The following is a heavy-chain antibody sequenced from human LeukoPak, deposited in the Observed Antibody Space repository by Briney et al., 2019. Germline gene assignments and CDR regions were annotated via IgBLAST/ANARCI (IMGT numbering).Heavy chain of an antibody. D-gene: IGHD3-10*01. CDR3: ARKTYGSEFYVDY. J-gene: IGHJ4*02. V-gene: IGHV3-11*01. CDR1: GFTFSDYY. CDR2: ISSSGSTI. Sequence: GGSLRLSCEVSGFTFSDYYMSWIRQAPGMGLEWLSYISSSGSTIYYADSVKGRFTISRDSANNSLYLQMNGLRAEDTAVYFCARKTYGSEFYVDYWGQGTLVTVSS.